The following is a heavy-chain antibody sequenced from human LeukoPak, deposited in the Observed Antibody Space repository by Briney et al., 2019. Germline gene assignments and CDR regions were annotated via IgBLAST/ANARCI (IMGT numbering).Heavy chain of an antibody. CDR1: GVSVNNYY. CDR3: ARVGSGYSYGPFDY. J-gene: IGHJ4*02. D-gene: IGHD5-18*01. Sequence: PSETLSLTCTVSGVSVNNYYWGWLRQPPGMGLDWIGIVYYSGSTYYNPSLKSRVTISVDTSKNQFSLKLNSVTAADTAVYYCARVGSGYSYGPFDYWGQGTLVTVSS. CDR2: VYYSGST. V-gene: IGHV4-39*07.